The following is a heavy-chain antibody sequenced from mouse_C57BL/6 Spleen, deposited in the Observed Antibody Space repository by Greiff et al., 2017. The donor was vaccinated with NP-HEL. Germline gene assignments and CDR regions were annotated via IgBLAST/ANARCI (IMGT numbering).Heavy chain of an antibody. V-gene: IGHV1-52*01. Sequence: PVSSVTFSFTSSFFTFPPSCLPLFNPSPSHVLSWICLIYPSDCDTLYYQKFKVKATLTVDKSSSTAYTQLSSLTSEDTAIYYCARTPEATDSFAYWGQGTLVTVSA. D-gene: IGHD3-2*02. CDR3: ARTPEATDSFAY. CDR2: IYPSDCDT. CDR1: FFTFPPSC. J-gene: IGHJ3*01.